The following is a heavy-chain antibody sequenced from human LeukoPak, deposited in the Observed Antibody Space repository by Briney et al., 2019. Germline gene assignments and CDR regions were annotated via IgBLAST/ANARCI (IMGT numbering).Heavy chain of an antibody. CDR3: AKDLDWNDVAMIDY. Sequence: GGSLRLSCAASGFTFSSYAMSLVRQAPGKGLEWVSAISGSGGSTYYADSVKGRFTISRDNSKNTLYLQMNSLRAEDTAVYYRAKDLDWNDVAMIDYWGQGPLVTVSS. D-gene: IGHD1-1*01. V-gene: IGHV3-23*01. J-gene: IGHJ4*02. CDR1: GFTFSSYA. CDR2: ISGSGGST.